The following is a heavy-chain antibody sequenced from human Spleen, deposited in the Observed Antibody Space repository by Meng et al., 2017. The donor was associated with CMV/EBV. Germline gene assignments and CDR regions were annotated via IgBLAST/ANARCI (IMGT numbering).Heavy chain of an antibody. CDR1: GGSISSGGYY. Sequence: SETLSLTCTVSGGSISSGGYYWSWIRQHPGKGLEWIGNIYYTGVTNYNPSLESRVTISVDTSKNRFSLKLRSVTAADTAVYYCARNMAVWGQGTTVTVSS. CDR3: ARNMAV. CDR2: IYYTGVT. J-gene: IGHJ6*02. V-gene: IGHV4-61*03.